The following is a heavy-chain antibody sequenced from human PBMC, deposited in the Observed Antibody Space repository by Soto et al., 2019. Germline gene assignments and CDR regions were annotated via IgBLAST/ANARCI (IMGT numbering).Heavy chain of an antibody. V-gene: IGHV4-59*12. D-gene: IGHD3-22*01. CDR2: IYYSGST. J-gene: IGHJ3*02. CDR1: GGSISSYY. Sequence: SETLSLTCTVSGGSISSYYWSWIRQPPGKGLEWIGYIYYSGSTNYNPSLKSRVTISVDTSKNQFSLKLSSVTAADTAVYYCARITMIVVVRDYDAFDIWGQGTMVTVSS. CDR3: ARITMIVVVRDYDAFDI.